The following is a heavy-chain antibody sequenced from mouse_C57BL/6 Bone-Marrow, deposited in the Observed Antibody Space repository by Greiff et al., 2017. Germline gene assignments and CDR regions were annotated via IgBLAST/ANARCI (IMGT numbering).Heavy chain of an antibody. CDR1: GYSITSGYY. J-gene: IGHJ3*01. Sequence: ESGPGLVKPSQSLSLTCSVTGYSITSGYYWNWIRQFPGNKLEWMGYISNDGSNNYNPSLKNRISITRDTSKNQFFLKLNSVTTEDTATYYCAREDYSNPFAYWGQGTLVTVSA. V-gene: IGHV3-6*01. D-gene: IGHD2-5*01. CDR2: ISNDGSN. CDR3: AREDYSNPFAY.